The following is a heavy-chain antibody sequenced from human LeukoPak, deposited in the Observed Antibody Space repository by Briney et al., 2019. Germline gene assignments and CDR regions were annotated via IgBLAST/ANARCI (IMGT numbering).Heavy chain of an antibody. CDR3: ARYSVVAGTAFDY. D-gene: IGHD6-19*01. J-gene: IGHJ4*02. V-gene: IGHV1-18*04. Sequence: GASVKVPCKASGYTFTSYGISWVRQATRQGLEWMGWISAYNGNTNYAQKLQGSVTMTTDTSTSTAYMELRSLRSDDTAVYYCARYSVVAGTAFDYWGQGTLVTVSS. CDR2: ISAYNGNT. CDR1: GYTFTSYG.